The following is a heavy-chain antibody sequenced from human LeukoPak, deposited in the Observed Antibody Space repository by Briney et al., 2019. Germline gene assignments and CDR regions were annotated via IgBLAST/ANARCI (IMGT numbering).Heavy chain of an antibody. V-gene: IGHV3-30*03. CDR2: ISYDGSNK. D-gene: IGHD4-23*01. Sequence: PGRSLRLSCAASGFTFSSYGMHWVRQAPGKGLEWVAVISYDGSNKYYADSVKGRFTISRDNSKNTLYLQMNSLRAEDTAVYYCARTLYGGNSGGVYYYMDVWGKGTTVTVSS. J-gene: IGHJ6*03. CDR3: ARTLYGGNSGGVYYYMDV. CDR1: GFTFSSYG.